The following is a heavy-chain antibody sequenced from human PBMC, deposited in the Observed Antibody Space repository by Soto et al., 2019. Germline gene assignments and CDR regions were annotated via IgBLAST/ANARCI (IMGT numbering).Heavy chain of an antibody. Sequence: ASVKVSCKASGFTFSSSAIQWVRQARGQRLEWIGWIVVGSGNTKYAQKFQERLTMTRDMSTSTAYMELSSLRSEDTSVYYCAADMAPTDMYNWFDPWGQGTLVTVSS. J-gene: IGHJ5*02. V-gene: IGHV1-58*02. CDR2: IVVGSGNT. CDR3: AADMAPTDMYNWFDP. CDR1: GFTFSSSA. D-gene: IGHD1-1*01.